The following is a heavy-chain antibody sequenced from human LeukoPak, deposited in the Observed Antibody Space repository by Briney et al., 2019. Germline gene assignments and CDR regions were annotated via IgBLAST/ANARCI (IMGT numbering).Heavy chain of an antibody. V-gene: IGHV3-23*01. J-gene: IGHJ4*02. D-gene: IGHD3-3*01. Sequence: GGSLRLSCVASGFTFSNYAMIWVRQSPGKGLEWVSNIRSSGDGTAYADSVKGRFTISRDNSKNTLFLQINSLRADDTAVYYCARRYPVGVALGYWGQGTLVTVSS. CDR3: ARRYPVGVALGY. CDR2: IRSSGDGT. CDR1: GFTFSNYA.